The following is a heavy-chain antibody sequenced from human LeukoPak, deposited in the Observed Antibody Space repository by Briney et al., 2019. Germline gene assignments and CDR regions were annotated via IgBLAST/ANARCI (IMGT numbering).Heavy chain of an antibody. D-gene: IGHD2-2*01. CDR2: ISAYNGNT. V-gene: IGHV1-18*01. CDR3: ARDPPPYCSSTSCYLSASDY. Sequence: GASVKVSCKASGYTFTSDGISWVRQAPGQGLEWMGWISAYNGNTNYAQKLQGRVTMTTDTSTSTAYMELRSLRSDDTAVYYCARDPPPYCSSTSCYLSASDYWGQGTLVTVSS. J-gene: IGHJ4*02. CDR1: GYTFTSDG.